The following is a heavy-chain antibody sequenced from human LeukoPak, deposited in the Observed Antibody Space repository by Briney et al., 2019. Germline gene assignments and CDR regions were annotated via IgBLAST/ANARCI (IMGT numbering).Heavy chain of an antibody. CDR3: AAADIVEAFDI. Sequence: SETLSLTCTVSGGSISSYYWSWIRQPPGKGLEWIGEINHSGSTNYNPSLKSRVTISVDTSKKQFSLKLSSVTAADTAVYYCAAADIVEAFDIWGQGTMVTVSS. D-gene: IGHD2-15*01. CDR1: GGSISSYY. V-gene: IGHV4-34*01. CDR2: INHSGST. J-gene: IGHJ3*02.